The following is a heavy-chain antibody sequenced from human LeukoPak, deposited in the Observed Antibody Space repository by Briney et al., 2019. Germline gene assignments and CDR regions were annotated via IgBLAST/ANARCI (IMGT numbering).Heavy chain of an antibody. Sequence: SETLSLTCTVSGDSISNYYWSWIRQPAGKGLEWIGRIYTSGSTNYNPSLKSRVTMSVDTSKNQFSLKLSSVTAADTAVYYCARDLGAGSASFYFDYWGQGTLVTVSS. CDR1: GDSISNYY. V-gene: IGHV4-4*07. CDR2: IYTSGST. D-gene: IGHD3-10*01. J-gene: IGHJ4*02. CDR3: ARDLGAGSASFYFDY.